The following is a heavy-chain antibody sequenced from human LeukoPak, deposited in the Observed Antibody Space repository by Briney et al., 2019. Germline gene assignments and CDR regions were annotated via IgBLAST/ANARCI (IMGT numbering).Heavy chain of an antibody. CDR1: GGSFSGYY. CDR3: ARVVGGYPPRFDY. CDR2: INHSGST. D-gene: IGHD3-22*01. V-gene: IGHV4-34*01. Sequence: SETLSLTCAVYGGSFSGYYWSWIRQPPGKGLEWIGEINHSGSTNYSPSLKSRVTISVDTSKNQFSLKLSSVTAADTAVYYCARVVGGYPPRFDYWGQGTLVTVSS. J-gene: IGHJ4*02.